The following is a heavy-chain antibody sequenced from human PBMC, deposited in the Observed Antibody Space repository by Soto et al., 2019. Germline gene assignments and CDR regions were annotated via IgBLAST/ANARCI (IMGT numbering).Heavy chain of an antibody. Sequence: QVQLQESGPGLVKPSGTLSLTCAVSSGSISSSNWWSWVRQPPGKGLEWIGEIYHSGSTNYNPSLKCRVTIAVDKSKNQFSLKLSSVTAADTAVYYCAGRHGYSSGWYLNYWGQGTLVTVAS. CDR2: IYHSGST. V-gene: IGHV4-4*02. J-gene: IGHJ4*02. CDR3: AGRHGYSSGWYLNY. CDR1: SGSISSSNW. D-gene: IGHD6-19*01.